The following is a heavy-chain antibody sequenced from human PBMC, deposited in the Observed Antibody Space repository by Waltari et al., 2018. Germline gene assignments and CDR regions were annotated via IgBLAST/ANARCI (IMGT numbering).Heavy chain of an antibody. J-gene: IGHJ3*01. V-gene: IGHV6-1*01. Sequence: QVQLQQSGPGLVGPSXTLSLTCAISGDNVSXNGAGWNWIRQSPSRGLEWLGRTYYRSXWSNDYATSVKSXMTXNPXPXKXQFSLQLXXXTPEXTAVYFCARGXDSAFDVXGQGTTITVXS. CDR3: ARGXDSAFDV. CDR2: TYYRSXWSN. CDR1: GDNVSXNGAG.